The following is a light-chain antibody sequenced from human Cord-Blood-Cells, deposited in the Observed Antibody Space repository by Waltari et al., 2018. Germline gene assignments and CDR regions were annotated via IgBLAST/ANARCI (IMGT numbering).Light chain of an antibody. CDR2: QDS. Sequence: SYDLTQPPSVSVSPGQPASITCSGDKLGDKYACWHQQKPGQAPVLVIYQDSKRPSGIPERFSGSNSGNTATLTISGTQAMDEADYYCQAWDSSTALVFGGGTKLTVL. CDR1: KLGDKY. J-gene: IGLJ2*01. CDR3: QAWDSSTALV. V-gene: IGLV3-1*01.